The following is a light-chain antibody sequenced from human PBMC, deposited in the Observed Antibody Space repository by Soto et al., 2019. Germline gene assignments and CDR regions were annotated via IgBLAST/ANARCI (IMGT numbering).Light chain of an antibody. Sequence: EIVLTQSPATLSLSPGERATLYCRASQSVSSSLAWYQQKPGQAPRLLIYDASNRATGLPARFSGSGSGTDFTLTISSLEPEDFAVYYCQQSSNWPRGTFGQGTRLEIK. CDR1: QSVSSS. CDR3: QQSSNWPRGT. CDR2: DAS. J-gene: IGKJ5*01. V-gene: IGKV3-11*01.